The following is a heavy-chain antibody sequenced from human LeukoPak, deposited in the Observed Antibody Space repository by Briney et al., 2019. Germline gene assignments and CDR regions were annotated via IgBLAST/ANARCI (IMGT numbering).Heavy chain of an antibody. CDR3: ARVMTTVTRDYYYYYGMDV. D-gene: IGHD4-17*01. V-gene: IGHV1-69*01. CDR1: GGTFSSYA. CDR2: IIPIFGTA. J-gene: IGHJ6*02. Sequence: GSSVKVSCKASGGTFSSYAISWVRQAPGQGLEWMGGIIPIFGTANYAQKFQGRVTITADESTSTAYMELSSLRSEDTAVYYCARVMTTVTRDYYYYYGMDVWGQGTTVTVSS.